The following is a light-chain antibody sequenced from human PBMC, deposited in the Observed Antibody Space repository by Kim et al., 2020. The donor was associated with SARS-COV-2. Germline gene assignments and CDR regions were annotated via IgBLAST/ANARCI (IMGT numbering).Light chain of an antibody. CDR1: SLRSYY. CDR3: NSRDSSGNHVV. V-gene: IGLV3-19*01. Sequence: VALGQTVGITCQGDSLRSYYASWYQQKQGQAPVLVIYGKNNRPSGIPDRFSGSSSGNTASLTITGAQAEDEADYYCNSRDSSGNHVVVGGGTKLTVL. CDR2: GKN. J-gene: IGLJ2*01.